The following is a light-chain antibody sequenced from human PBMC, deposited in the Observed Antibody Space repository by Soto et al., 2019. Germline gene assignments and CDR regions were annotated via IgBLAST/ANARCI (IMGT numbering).Light chain of an antibody. CDR3: SSYAGSNNLV. CDR2: EVS. J-gene: IGLJ2*01. CDR1: SSDVGGYNY. Sequence: QSVLTQPPSASGSPGQSVTISCTGTSSDVGGYNYVSWYQQYPGKAPKVMIYEVSKRPSGVPDRFSGSKSDNTASLTVSGLQAEDEADYYCSSYAGSNNLVFGGGTKLTVL. V-gene: IGLV2-8*01.